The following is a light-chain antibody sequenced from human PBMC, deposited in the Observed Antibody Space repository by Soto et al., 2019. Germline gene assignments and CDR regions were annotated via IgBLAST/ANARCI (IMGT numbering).Light chain of an antibody. CDR3: QKYNDALRT. V-gene: IGKV1-27*01. CDR1: QGIRNY. Sequence: IQMTQSPSSLSASVGDRVTITCRASQGIRNYLAWYQQKPGKVPKLLIFAASTLQSGVPSRFSGSGSGTDFTLTISSLQPEDVASYYCQKYNDALRTFGQRTKVDI. CDR2: AAS. J-gene: IGKJ1*01.